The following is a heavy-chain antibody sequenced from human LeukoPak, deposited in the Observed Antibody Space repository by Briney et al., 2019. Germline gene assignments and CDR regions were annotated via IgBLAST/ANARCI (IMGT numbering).Heavy chain of an antibody. V-gene: IGHV4-59*01. CDR2: IYYSGST. CDR3: ARQLAGTMAYGMDV. CDR1: GGSISPYY. Sequence: PSETLSLTCTVSGGSISPYYWSWIRQPPGKGLEWIGYIYYSGSTNYNPSLKSRLTISLDTSKKQFSLKLSSVTAADTAVYYCARQLAGTMAYGMDVWGQGATVTVSS. J-gene: IGHJ6*02. D-gene: IGHD3-10*01.